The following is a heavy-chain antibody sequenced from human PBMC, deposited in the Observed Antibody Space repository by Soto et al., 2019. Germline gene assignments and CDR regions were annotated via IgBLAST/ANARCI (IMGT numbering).Heavy chain of an antibody. V-gene: IGHV4-31*03. Sequence: QVQLQEAGPGMVKPSQTLSLTCTISGGSISSGGYYWSWIRQHPGKGLEWIGYIYYSGSTYYNPSLKSGVTIPVDTAKDRFSLTLSSVTAADTAVYYCARDYAGYGSIGYWGHGTLVTVSS. CDR1: GGSISSGGYY. CDR3: ARDYAGYGSIGY. D-gene: IGHD5-12*01. J-gene: IGHJ4*01. CDR2: IYYSGST.